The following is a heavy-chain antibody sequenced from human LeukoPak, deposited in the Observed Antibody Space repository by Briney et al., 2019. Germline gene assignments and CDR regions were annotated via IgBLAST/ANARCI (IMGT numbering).Heavy chain of an antibody. CDR3: ATDVDTAMGFDY. CDR2: ISAYNGNT. CDR1: GYTFTSYV. Sequence: ASVKVSCKASGYTFTSYVISWVRQAPGQGLEWMGWISAYNGNTNYAQKLQGRVTMTTDTSTSTAYMELRSLRSDDTAVYYCATDVDTAMGFDYWGQGTLVTVSS. J-gene: IGHJ4*02. D-gene: IGHD5-18*01. V-gene: IGHV1-18*01.